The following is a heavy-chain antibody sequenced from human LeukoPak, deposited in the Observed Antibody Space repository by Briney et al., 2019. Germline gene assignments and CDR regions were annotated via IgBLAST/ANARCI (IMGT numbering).Heavy chain of an antibody. CDR3: AREGSTMIVVAGYYMDV. CDR2: ISSSSSYI. Sequence: PGGSLRLSCAASGFTFSSYAMSWVRQAPGKGLEWVSSISSSSSYIYYADSVKGRFTISRDNAKNSLYLQMNSLRAEDTAVYYCAREGSTMIVVAGYYMDVWGKGTTVTVSS. CDR1: GFTFSSYA. D-gene: IGHD3-22*01. V-gene: IGHV3-21*01. J-gene: IGHJ6*03.